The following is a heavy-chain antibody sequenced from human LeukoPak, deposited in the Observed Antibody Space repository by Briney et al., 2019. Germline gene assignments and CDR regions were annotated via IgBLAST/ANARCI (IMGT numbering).Heavy chain of an antibody. D-gene: IGHD2-15*01. V-gene: IGHV1-3*01. CDR3: ARDPYCSGGSCYSDGWFDP. CDR1: GYTFTSYA. Sequence: ASVKVSCKASGYTFTSYAMHWVRQAPGQRLEWMGWINAGNGNTKYSQKFQGRVTITRDTSASTAYMELSSLRSEDTAVYYCARDPYCSGGSCYSDGWFDPWGQGTLVTVSS. CDR2: INAGNGNT. J-gene: IGHJ5*02.